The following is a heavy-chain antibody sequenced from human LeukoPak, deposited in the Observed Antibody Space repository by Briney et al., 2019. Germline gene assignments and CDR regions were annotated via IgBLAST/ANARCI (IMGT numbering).Heavy chain of an antibody. CDR3: ARSNGPVLVSPGAPIHYYYFYMDV. CDR1: GGTFSSYA. CDR2: IIAMSTTA. V-gene: IGHV1-69*06. J-gene: IGHJ6*03. D-gene: IGHD3-3*02. Sequence: SVKVSCKASGGTFSSYAISWVRQAPGQGLEWMGGIIAMSTTANYAQKFQGRVTITADKSTSTAYMELSSLRSEDTAVYYCARSNGPVLVSPGAPIHYYYFYMDVWGKGTTVTVSS.